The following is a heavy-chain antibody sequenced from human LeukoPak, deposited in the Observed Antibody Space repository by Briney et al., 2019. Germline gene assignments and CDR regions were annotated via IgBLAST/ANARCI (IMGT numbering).Heavy chain of an antibody. J-gene: IGHJ5*02. CDR1: GGSISSYY. V-gene: IGHV4-59*08. Sequence: PSETLSLTCTVSGGSISSYYWSWIRQPPGKGLEWIGYIYYSGSTNYNPSLKSRVTISVDTSKNQFSLKLSSVTAADTAVYYCARGDYGDQGDWFDPWGQGTLVTVSS. CDR3: ARGDYGDQGDWFDP. CDR2: IYYSGST. D-gene: IGHD4-17*01.